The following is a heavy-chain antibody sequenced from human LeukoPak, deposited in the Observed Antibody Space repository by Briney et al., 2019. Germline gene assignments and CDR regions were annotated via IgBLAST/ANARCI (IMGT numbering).Heavy chain of an antibody. V-gene: IGHV4-61*02. J-gene: IGHJ5*02. CDR1: GGSISSGSYY. CDR3: ARLFPPGRGDWFDP. CDR2: IYTSGST. D-gene: IGHD1-1*01. Sequence: SETLSLTCTVSGGSISSGSYYWSWIRQPAGKGLEWIGRIYTSGSTNYNPSLKSRVTISVDTSKNQFSLKLSSVTAADTAVYYCARLFPPGRGDWFDPWGQGTLVTVSS.